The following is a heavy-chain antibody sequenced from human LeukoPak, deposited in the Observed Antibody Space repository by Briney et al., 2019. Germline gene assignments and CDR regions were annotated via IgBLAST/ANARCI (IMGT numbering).Heavy chain of an antibody. CDR3: TTYGSGRKFDY. V-gene: IGHV3-15*04. Sequence: PGGSLRLSCAASGFTFSNYWMHWVRQIPGKGLEWVGRIESKTDGGTTDYAAPVKGRFTISRDDSTNTLYLQMNSLKSEDTAVYYCTTYGSGRKFDYWGQGILVTVSS. J-gene: IGHJ4*02. D-gene: IGHD3-10*01. CDR1: GFTFSNYW. CDR2: IESKTDGGTT.